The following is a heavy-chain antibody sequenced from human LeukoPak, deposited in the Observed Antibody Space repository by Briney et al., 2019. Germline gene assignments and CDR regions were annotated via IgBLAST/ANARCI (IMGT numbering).Heavy chain of an antibody. CDR1: GGTFSSYA. CDR3: ARHPGIAVADYYFDY. V-gene: IGHV1-69*05. CDR2: IILIFGTA. D-gene: IGHD6-19*01. Sequence: SVKVSCKASGGTFSSYAISWVRQAPGQGLEWMGRIILIFGTANYAQKFQGRVTITTDESTSTAYMELSSLRSEDTAVYYCARHPGIAVADYYFDYWGQGTLVTVSS. J-gene: IGHJ4*02.